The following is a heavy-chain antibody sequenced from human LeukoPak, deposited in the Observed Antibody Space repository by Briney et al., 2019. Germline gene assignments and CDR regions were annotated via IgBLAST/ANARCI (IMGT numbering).Heavy chain of an antibody. D-gene: IGHD6-19*01. Sequence: ASVKVSCKASGYSFTSYTMHWVRQAPGQRLEWMGWINAGNGNTKYSQKFQGRVTMTTDTSTSTAYMELRSLRSDDTAVYYCARDEPPGIAVAGPDYWGQGTLVTVSS. V-gene: IGHV1-3*01. J-gene: IGHJ4*02. CDR3: ARDEPPGIAVAGPDY. CDR1: GYSFTSYT. CDR2: INAGNGNT.